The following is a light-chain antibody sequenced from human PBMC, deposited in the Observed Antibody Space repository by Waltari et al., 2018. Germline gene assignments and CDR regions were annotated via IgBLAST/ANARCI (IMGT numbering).Light chain of an antibody. J-gene: IGLJ3*02. CDR1: TPNTGRHA. CDR2: RKT. CDR3: AAWDDSLSGLWV. Sequence: QSVLTPPPSASGTPGLRVTIPRSGSTPNTGRHAVYWYQQPPGTAPKPLIYRKTQRPSGVPDRFSGSKSGTSASLAISGLRSEDEADYYCAAWDDSLSGLWVFGGGTKLTVL. V-gene: IGLV1-47*01.